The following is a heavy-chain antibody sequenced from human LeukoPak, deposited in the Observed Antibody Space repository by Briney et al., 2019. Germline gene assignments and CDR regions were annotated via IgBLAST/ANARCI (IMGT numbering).Heavy chain of an antibody. J-gene: IGHJ3*02. CDR1: GFTFSSYS. Sequence: GGSLRLSCAASGFTFSSYSMNWVRQAPGKGLEWVSSISSSSSYIYYADSVKGRFTISRDNAKNSLYLQTNSLRAEDTAVYYCARDGLPDAFDIWGQGTMVTVSS. CDR3: ARDGLPDAFDI. CDR2: ISSSSSYI. V-gene: IGHV3-21*01.